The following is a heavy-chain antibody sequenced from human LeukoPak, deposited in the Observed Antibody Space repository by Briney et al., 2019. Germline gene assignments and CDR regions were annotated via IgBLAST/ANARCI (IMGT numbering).Heavy chain of an antibody. D-gene: IGHD3-3*01. J-gene: IGHJ4*02. CDR3: ARGEYYDFWSGTTYFDY. V-gene: IGHV4-34*01. CDR2: INHSGST. Sequence: SETLSLTCAVYGGSFSGYYWSWIRQPPGKGLEWIGEINHSGSTNYNPSLKSRVTTSVDTSKNQFSLKLSSVTAADTAVYYCARGEYYDFWSGTTYFDYWGQGTLVTVSS. CDR1: GGSFSGYY.